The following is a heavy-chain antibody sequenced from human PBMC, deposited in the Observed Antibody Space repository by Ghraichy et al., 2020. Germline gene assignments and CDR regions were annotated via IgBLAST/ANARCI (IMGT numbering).Heavy chain of an antibody. D-gene: IGHD5-12*01. CDR1: GFTFSNYW. V-gene: IGHV3-7*01. Sequence: GESLNISCAASGFTFSNYWMAWVRQAPGKGLQWVASVKPDGSEKHYEDSLKGRFTISRDNARNSLYLQMNSLGAEDSAIYYCARAGSGTSRDYWGQGTLVTVSS. CDR3: ARAGSGTSRDY. CDR2: VKPDGSEK. J-gene: IGHJ4*02.